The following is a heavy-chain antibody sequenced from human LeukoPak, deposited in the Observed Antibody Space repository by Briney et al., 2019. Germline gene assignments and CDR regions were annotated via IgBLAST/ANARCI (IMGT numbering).Heavy chain of an antibody. D-gene: IGHD3-22*01. V-gene: IGHV3-15*01. CDR1: GFTFSNAW. Sequence: GGSLRLSCAASGFTFSNAWMSWVRQAPGKGLEWVGRIKSKTDGGTTDYAAPVKGRFTISRDDSKNTLYLQMNSLKTEDTAVYYCTRYYYDSSGYLSSFDYWGQGTLVTVSS. J-gene: IGHJ4*02. CDR2: IKSKTDGGTT. CDR3: TRYYYDSSGYLSSFDY.